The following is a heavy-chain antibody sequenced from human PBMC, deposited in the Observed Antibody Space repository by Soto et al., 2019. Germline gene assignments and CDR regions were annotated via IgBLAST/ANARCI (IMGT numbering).Heavy chain of an antibody. CDR1: GYTFTSYY. V-gene: IGHV1-46*01. CDR3: ARVYCSGGSCYGIDY. CDR2: INPTSST. D-gene: IGHD2-15*01. J-gene: IGHJ4*02. Sequence: QVQLVQSGAEVKKPGASVKVSCKASGYTFTSYYMHWVRQAPGQGLEWMGIINPTSSTSYAQKFQGIFTMTRDTSTSTVYMELSSLRSEDTAVYYCARVYCSGGSCYGIDYWGQGTLVTVSS.